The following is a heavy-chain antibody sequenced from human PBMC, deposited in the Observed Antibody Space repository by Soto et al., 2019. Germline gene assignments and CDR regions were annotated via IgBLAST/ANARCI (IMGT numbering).Heavy chain of an antibody. CDR2: IIPIFGTA. D-gene: IGHD3-22*01. CDR3: ARDRKDYYDSSGYGPNWFDP. CDR1: GGTFSSYA. Sequence: SVKVSCKASGGTFSSYAICCVRQAPGQGLEWMGGIIPIFGTANYAQKFQGRVTITADESTSTAYMELSSLRSEDTAVYYCARDRKDYYDSSGYGPNWFDPWGQGTLVTVSS. J-gene: IGHJ5*02. V-gene: IGHV1-69*13.